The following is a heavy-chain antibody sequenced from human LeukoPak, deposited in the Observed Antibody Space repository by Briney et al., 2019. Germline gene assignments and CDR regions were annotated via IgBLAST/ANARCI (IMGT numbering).Heavy chain of an antibody. CDR3: ARIMYRTAFSHAFDI. CDR2: INYSGST. Sequence: PSETLSLTCTVSLGSISITSYYWGWIRQPPGKGLEWIGSINYSGSTHYNPSLKSRVTISVDTSKNQFSLKLNSVTAADTAVYYCARIMYRTAFSHAFDIWGQGTMDTVSS. J-gene: IGHJ3*02. CDR1: LGSISITSYY. V-gene: IGHV4-39*01. D-gene: IGHD2-8*01.